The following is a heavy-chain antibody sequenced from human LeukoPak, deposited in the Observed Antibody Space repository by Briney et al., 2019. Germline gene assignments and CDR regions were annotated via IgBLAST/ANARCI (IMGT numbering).Heavy chain of an antibody. V-gene: IGHV4-59*08. Sequence: SETLSLTCTVSGGSIGTYYWSWGRQSPGTGLEWIGYIYVTGTRYNPYLQSRVTISVDRSRNQFFLKMTSVTAADTAVYYCARHIGGGIEDMDVWGRGTKVTVSS. CDR2: IYVTGT. CDR1: GGSIGTYY. CDR3: ARHIGGGIEDMDV. J-gene: IGHJ6*03. D-gene: IGHD3-16*02.